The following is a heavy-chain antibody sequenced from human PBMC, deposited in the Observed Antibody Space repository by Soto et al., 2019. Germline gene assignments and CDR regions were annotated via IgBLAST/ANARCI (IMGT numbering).Heavy chain of an antibody. D-gene: IGHD6-19*01. CDR3: AKGVAGTGYFDY. V-gene: IGHV3-23*01. CDR1: GFTFSSYA. Sequence: PGGSLRLSCTASGFTFSSYAMSWVRQTPGAGLEWVSSIGGSGGSTYYADSVKGRFTISRDNSKNTLYLQMNSLRAEDTAVYYCAKGVAGTGYFDYWGQGTLVTVSS. J-gene: IGHJ4*02. CDR2: IGGSGGST.